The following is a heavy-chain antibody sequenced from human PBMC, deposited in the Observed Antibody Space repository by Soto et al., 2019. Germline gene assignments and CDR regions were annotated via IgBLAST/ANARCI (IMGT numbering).Heavy chain of an antibody. CDR3: ARHIRSGYELIDY. CDR1: GFTFSSYW. CDR2: IKQDGSEK. J-gene: IGHJ4*02. V-gene: IGHV3-7*01. D-gene: IGHD5-12*01. Sequence: GGSLRLSCAASGFTFSSYWMSWVRQAPGKGLEWVANIKQDGSEKYYVDSVKGRFTISRDNAKNSLYLQMNSLRAEDTAVYYCARHIRSGYELIDYWGQGTLVTVSS.